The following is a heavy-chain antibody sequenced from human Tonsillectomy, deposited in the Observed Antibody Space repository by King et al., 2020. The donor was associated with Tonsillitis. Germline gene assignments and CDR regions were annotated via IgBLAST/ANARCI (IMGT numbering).Heavy chain of an antibody. CDR2: INPNDDST. Sequence: VQLVESGAEVKKPGASVRVSCKASGYTFTSYYIHWVRQAAGQGLEWMGIINPNDDSTTYAQKFQGRVTMTTDTTTSTVYMELSNLRSEDTAVYYCSRPLYSGNYWDFGYWGQRSLVTVSS. J-gene: IGHJ4*02. V-gene: IGHV1-46*01. D-gene: IGHD1-26*01. CDR1: GYTFTSYY. CDR3: SRPLYSGNYWDFGY.